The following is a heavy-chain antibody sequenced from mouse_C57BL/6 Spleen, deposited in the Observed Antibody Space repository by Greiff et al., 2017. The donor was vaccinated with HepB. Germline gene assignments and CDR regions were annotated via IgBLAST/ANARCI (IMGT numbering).Heavy chain of an antibody. V-gene: IGHV3-6*01. CDR1: GYSITSGYY. D-gene: IGHD2-5*01. CDR2: ISYDGSN. J-gene: IGHJ3*01. Sequence: EVQLVESGPGLVKPSQSLSLTCSVTGYSITSGYYWNWIRQFPGNKLEWMGYISYDGSNNYNPSLKNRISITRDTSKNQFFLKLNSVTTEDTATYYCATYYSNYWFAYWGQGTLVTVSA. CDR3: ATYYSNYWFAY.